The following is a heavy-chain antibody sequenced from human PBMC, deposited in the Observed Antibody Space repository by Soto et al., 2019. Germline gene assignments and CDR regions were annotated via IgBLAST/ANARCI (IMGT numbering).Heavy chain of an antibody. CDR1: GFTFSNYW. V-gene: IGHV3-74*01. Sequence: GWSLRLSCAASGFTFSNYWMHWVRQAPGKGLVWVSRINSDGSSTTYADSVEGRFTISRDNAKNTLYLQMNSLRAEDTAVYYCARDPAPIGWYDYWGQGTMVTVYS. J-gene: IGHJ4*02. CDR3: ARDPAPIGWYDY. CDR2: INSDGSST. D-gene: IGHD6-19*01.